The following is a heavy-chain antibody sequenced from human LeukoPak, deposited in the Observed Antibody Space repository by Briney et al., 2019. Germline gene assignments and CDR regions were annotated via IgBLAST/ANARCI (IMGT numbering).Heavy chain of an antibody. V-gene: IGHV3-7*01. CDR1: GFTFSSYW. Sequence: GGSLRLSCAASGFTFSSYWMSWVRQAPGKGLEWVAHINQDGSEKYYVDSVKGRFTISRDNAKNSLYLQMNSLRAEDTAVYDCARQRSSGWYSPEYFDLWGRGTLVTVSS. D-gene: IGHD6-19*01. CDR3: ARQRSSGWYSPEYFDL. J-gene: IGHJ2*01. CDR2: INQDGSEK.